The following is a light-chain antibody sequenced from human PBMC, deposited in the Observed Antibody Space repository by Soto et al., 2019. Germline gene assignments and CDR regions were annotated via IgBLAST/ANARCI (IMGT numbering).Light chain of an antibody. CDR2: EVS. J-gene: IGLJ2*01. V-gene: IGLV2-8*01. Sequence: QSALTQPPSASGSPGQSVTISCTGTSSDVGGYNYVSWYQQHPGKAPKLMIYEVSKRPSGVPDRFSGSKTGNTASLTVSGLQAEDEADYYFSSYAGSNNVVFGGGTKLTV. CDR3: SSYAGSNNVV. CDR1: SSDVGGYNY.